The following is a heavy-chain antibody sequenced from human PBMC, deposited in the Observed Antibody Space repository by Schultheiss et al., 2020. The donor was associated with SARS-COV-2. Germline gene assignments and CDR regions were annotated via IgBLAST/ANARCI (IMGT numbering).Heavy chain of an antibody. CDR1: GYTFSNFG. D-gene: IGHD6-19*01. V-gene: IGHV1-18*01. Sequence: ASVKVSCKASGYTFSNFGFAWVRQAPGQGLEWMGWISAYNGNTKNAQTLQDRVTMTTDTSTSTAYMELRSLRSDDTAVYYCVREGLTWDAYDIWGQGTSVTVSS. CDR3: VREGLTWDAYDI. CDR2: ISAYNGNT. J-gene: IGHJ3*02.